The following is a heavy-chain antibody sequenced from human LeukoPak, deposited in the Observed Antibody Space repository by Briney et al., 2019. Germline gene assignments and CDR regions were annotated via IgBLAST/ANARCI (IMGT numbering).Heavy chain of an antibody. CDR2: IYTSGST. CDR3: ARDLGITMVRGVIRGGPNWFDP. Sequence: SETLSLTCTVSGGSISSYYWSWIRQPAGKGLEWIGRIYTSGSTNYNPALKSRVTMSVDTSKNQFSLKLSSVTAADTAVYYCARDLGITMVRGVIRGGPNWFDPWGQGTLVTVSS. V-gene: IGHV4-4*07. D-gene: IGHD3-10*01. CDR1: GGSISSYY. J-gene: IGHJ5*02.